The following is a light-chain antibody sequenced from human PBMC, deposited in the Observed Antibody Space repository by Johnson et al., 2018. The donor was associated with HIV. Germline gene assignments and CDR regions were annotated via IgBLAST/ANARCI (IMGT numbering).Light chain of an antibody. J-gene: IGLJ1*01. V-gene: IGLV1-51*01. CDR2: DNN. CDR3: ATWSGSLN. Sequence: QSVLTQPPSVSAAPGQKVTISYSGSSSNIGNNFVSWFRQLPLRAPKVLIYDNNKRPSGIPDRFSGSKSGTSATLGITGLQTGDEADYYCATWSGSLNFGTGTKVTVL. CDR1: SSNIGNNF.